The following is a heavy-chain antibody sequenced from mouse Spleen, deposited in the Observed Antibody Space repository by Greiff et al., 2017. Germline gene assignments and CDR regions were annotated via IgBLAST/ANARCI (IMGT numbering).Heavy chain of an antibody. J-gene: IGHJ3*01. CDR1: GYAFSSYW. CDR2: IYPGDGDT. V-gene: IGHV1-80*01. Sequence: VHLVESGAELVRPGSSVKISCKASGYAFSSYWMNWVKQRPGQGLEWIGQIYPGDGDTNYNGKFKGKATLTADKSSSTAYMQLSSLTSEDSAVYFCARSGWLPPAWFAYWGQGTLVTVSA. D-gene: IGHD2-3*01. CDR3: ARSGWLPPAWFAY.